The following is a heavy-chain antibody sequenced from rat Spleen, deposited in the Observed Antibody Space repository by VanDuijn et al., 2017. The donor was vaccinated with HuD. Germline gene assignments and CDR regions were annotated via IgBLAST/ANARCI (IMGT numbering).Heavy chain of an antibody. J-gene: IGHJ2*01. Sequence: EVQLVESDGGLVQPGRSLKLSCAASGFTFSDYAMAWVRQAPKKGLEWVATILYDDTNTYYRDSVKGRFTISRDIAENTLYLQMNSVRSEDTATYYCTRNWDYWGQGVMVTVSS. CDR3: TRNWDY. CDR2: ILYDDTNT. V-gene: IGHV5-17*01. CDR1: GFTFSDYA. D-gene: IGHD3-6*01.